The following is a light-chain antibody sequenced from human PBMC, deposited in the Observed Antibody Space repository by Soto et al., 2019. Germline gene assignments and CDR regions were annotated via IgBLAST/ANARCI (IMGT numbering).Light chain of an antibody. CDR3: SSYTCSSTLLYV. CDR1: SSDVGGYNY. Sequence: QSALTQPASVSGSPGQSITISCTGTSSDVGGYNYVSWYQQHPGKAPKLLIYDVSNRPSGVSNRFSGSKSGNTASLTISGLQAADEAAYYCSSYTCSSTLLYVFGTGTKLTVL. V-gene: IGLV2-14*01. CDR2: DVS. J-gene: IGLJ1*01.